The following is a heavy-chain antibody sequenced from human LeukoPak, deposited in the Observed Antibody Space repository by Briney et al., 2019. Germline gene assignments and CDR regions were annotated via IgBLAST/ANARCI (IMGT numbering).Heavy chain of an antibody. Sequence: GGSLRLSCAASGFTFSSYSMNWVRQAPGKGLEWVSYISSSSSTIYYADSVKGRFTISRDNSKNSLYLQMNSLRAEDTALYYCASNYDSSGVYYFDYWGQGTLVTVSS. CDR1: GFTFSSYS. CDR3: ASNYDSSGVYYFDY. V-gene: IGHV3-48*01. J-gene: IGHJ4*02. D-gene: IGHD3-22*01. CDR2: ISSSSSTI.